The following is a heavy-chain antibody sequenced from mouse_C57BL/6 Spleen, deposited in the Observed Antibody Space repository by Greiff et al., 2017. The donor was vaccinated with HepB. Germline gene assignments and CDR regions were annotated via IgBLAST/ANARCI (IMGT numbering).Heavy chain of an antibody. CDR1: GFTFSNYW. D-gene: IGHD2-5*01. V-gene: IGHV6-3*01. CDR2: IRLKSDNYAT. Sequence: EVQLQESGGGLVQPGGSMKLSCVASGFTFSNYWMNWVRQSPEKGLEWVAQIRLKSDNYATHYAESVKGRFTISRDDSKSSVYLQMNNLRAEDTGIYYCTGAYYSNWGYFDVWGTGTTVTVSS. J-gene: IGHJ1*03. CDR3: TGAYYSNWGYFDV.